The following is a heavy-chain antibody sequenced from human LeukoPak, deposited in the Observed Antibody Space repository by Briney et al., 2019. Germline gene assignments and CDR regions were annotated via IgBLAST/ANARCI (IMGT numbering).Heavy chain of an antibody. CDR1: GFTVSSNY. CDR2: IYSGGST. D-gene: IGHD5-12*01. J-gene: IGHJ4*02. CDR3: ARGNSGYGGGFDY. Sequence: GGSLRLSCAASGFTVSSNYMSWVRQAPGKGLEWVSVIYSGGSTYYADSVKGRFTISRDNSKNTLYLQMNSLRAEDTAVYYCARGNSGYGGGFDYWGQGTLVTVS. V-gene: IGHV3-53*01.